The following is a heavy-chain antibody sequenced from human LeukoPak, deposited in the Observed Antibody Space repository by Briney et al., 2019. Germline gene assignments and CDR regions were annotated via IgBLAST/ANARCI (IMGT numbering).Heavy chain of an antibody. Sequence: PSETLSLTCTVSGDSISSSSYYWGWIRQSPGKGLEWIGSIYYSGSTYYSPSLKSRVTIFADTSKNQFSLNLNSVTAADTAVYFCASSGYYFYFGSWGRGTLVTVSS. V-gene: IGHV4-39*01. CDR3: ASSGYYFYFGS. D-gene: IGHD3-22*01. CDR1: GDSISSSSYY. CDR2: IYYSGST. J-gene: IGHJ4*02.